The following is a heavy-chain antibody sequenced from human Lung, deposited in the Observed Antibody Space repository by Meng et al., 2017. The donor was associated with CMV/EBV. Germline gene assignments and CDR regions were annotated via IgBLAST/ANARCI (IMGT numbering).Heavy chain of an antibody. V-gene: IGHV3-23*03. D-gene: IGHD6-6*01. CDR3: AKVGQGYSSSSDYYYGMDV. J-gene: IGHJ6*02. CDR2: IYSGGSST. CDR1: GFTFSSYA. Sequence: GESLKISCAASGFTFSSYAMSWIRQAPGKGLEWVSVIYSGGSSTYYADSVKGRFTISRDNSKNTLYLQMNSLRAEDTAVYYCAKVGQGYSSSSDYYYGMDVWGQGTTVTV.